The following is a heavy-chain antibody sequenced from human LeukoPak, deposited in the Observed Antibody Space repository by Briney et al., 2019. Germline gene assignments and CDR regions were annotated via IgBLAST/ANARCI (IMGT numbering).Heavy chain of an antibody. V-gene: IGHV5-51*01. CDR2: IYPGDSDT. CDR3: ARVDYDILTGPSYYFDY. CDR1: GYSFTSYW. Sequence: GESLKISCKGPGYSFTSYWIGWVRQMPGKGLEWMGIIYPGDSDTRYSPSFQGQVTISADKSISTAYLQWSSLKASDTAMYYCARVDYDILTGPSYYFDYWGQGTLVTVSS. D-gene: IGHD3-9*01. J-gene: IGHJ4*02.